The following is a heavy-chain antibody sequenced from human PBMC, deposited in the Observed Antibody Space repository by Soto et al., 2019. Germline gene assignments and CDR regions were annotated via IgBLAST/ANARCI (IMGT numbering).Heavy chain of an antibody. J-gene: IGHJ5*02. Sequence: GGSLRLSCAASGFTISSYAMSWVRQAPGKGLEWVSAISGSGGSTYYTDSVKGRFTISRDNSKNTLYLQMNSLRAEDTAVYYCAKDVSVHRGENYLNWFDPWGQGTLVTVSS. CDR3: AKDVSVHRGENYLNWFDP. D-gene: IGHD1-7*01. V-gene: IGHV3-23*01. CDR1: GFTISSYA. CDR2: ISGSGGST.